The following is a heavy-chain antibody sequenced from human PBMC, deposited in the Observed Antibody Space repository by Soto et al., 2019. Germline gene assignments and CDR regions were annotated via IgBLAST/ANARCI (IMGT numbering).Heavy chain of an antibody. J-gene: IGHJ5*02. CDR3: AKDAVSGDGIWLMDS. D-gene: IGHD4-17*01. Sequence: GGSLRLSCAASGFTFSNYAMTWARQAPGKGLEWVSSLLRSGSTAYYADSVRGRFTISSDTSANSLYLQMDSLRAEDTAIYYCAKDAVSGDGIWLMDSWGQGTVVTVSS. CDR1: GFTFSNYA. CDR2: LLRSGSTA. V-gene: IGHV3-23*01.